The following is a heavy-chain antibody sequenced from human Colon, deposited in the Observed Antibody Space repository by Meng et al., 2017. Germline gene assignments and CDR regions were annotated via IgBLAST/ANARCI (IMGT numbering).Heavy chain of an antibody. CDR2: ISVSGGTT. CDR3: GRGFRQFES. Sequence: GESLKISCAASGFSFSSSAMGWVRQAPGKGLEWVSGISVSGGTTHYAESVKGRFTISRDNSKNTLHFQINSLRAEDTAVYYCGRGFRQFESWGQGTLVTVSS. V-gene: IGHV3-23*01. J-gene: IGHJ4*02. CDR1: GFSFSSSA.